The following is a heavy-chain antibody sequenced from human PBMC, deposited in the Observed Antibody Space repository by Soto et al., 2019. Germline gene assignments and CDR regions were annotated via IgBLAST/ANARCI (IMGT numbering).Heavy chain of an antibody. D-gene: IGHD2-2*01. V-gene: IGHV1-69*13. CDR3: ARDIKNAFFYGMAV. J-gene: IGHJ6*02. CDR2: IIPIFGTG. Sequence: ASVKVSCKASGGTFNIYAISWVRQAPGQGLEWMGGIIPIFGTGNYAQKFQGRVTITADEPTSTAYMELSSLRSEDTAVYYCARDIKNAFFYGMAVWGQGTTVTVSS. CDR1: GGTFNIYA.